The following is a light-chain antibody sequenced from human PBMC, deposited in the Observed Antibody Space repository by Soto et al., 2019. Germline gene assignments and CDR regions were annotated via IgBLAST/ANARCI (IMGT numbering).Light chain of an antibody. J-gene: IGLJ1*01. Sequence: QSVLTQPASVSGSPGQSITISCTGTIDDVGAYNYVSWYQQRPGRAPQLILYDVNNRPSGASHRFSGSKSFHTAYLTISGLQSDDEDMYNCSSYTSTYSLVFGTGTKVTV. CDR1: IDDVGAYNY. V-gene: IGLV2-14*03. CDR3: SSYTSTYSLV. CDR2: DVN.